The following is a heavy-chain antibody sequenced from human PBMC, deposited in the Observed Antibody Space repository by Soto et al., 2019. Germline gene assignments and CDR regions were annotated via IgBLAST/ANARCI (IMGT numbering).Heavy chain of an antibody. V-gene: IGHV3-7*01. J-gene: IGHJ4*02. Sequence: EVQVVESGGGLVQSVVSLRLSCAASGFTFSTYLMSWVRQAPGKGLEWVANIKLDGSEKYYVDSVKGRFTISRDNAKNSLYLQMNRLRAEDTAVYYCARELGYSRSSASDYWGQGTLVTVSS. CDR2: IKLDGSEK. CDR3: ARELGYSRSSASDY. CDR1: GFTFSTYL. D-gene: IGHD6-6*01.